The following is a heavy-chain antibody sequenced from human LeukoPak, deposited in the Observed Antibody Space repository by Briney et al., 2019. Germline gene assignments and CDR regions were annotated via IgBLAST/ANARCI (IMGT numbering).Heavy chain of an antibody. J-gene: IGHJ5*02. CDR3: ARDYCSSISCYHNWFDP. Sequence: GSLRLSCAASGFTFSSYWMSWVRQAPGKGLEWVANIKQDGSEKYYVDSVKGRFTISRDNAKNSLYLQMNSLRAEDTAVYYCARDYCSSISCYHNWFDPWGQGTLVTVSS. V-gene: IGHV3-7*01. D-gene: IGHD2-2*01. CDR2: IKQDGSEK. CDR1: GFTFSSYW.